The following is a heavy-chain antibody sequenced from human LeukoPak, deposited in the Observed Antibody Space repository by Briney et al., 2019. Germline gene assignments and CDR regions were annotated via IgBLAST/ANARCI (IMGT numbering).Heavy chain of an antibody. CDR2: INPNSGGT. J-gene: IGHJ5*02. CDR1: GYTFTGYY. V-gene: IGHV1-2*02. D-gene: IGHD3-10*01. Sequence: ASVKVSCKASGYTFTGYYMHWVRQAPGQGLEWTGWINPNSGGTDYAQKFHGSVTMTKDTSISTAYMVLSRLRSDDTAVYYCARDSTLVRGVTMTNWFDPWGQETLVAVPS. CDR3: ARDSTLVRGVTMTNWFDP.